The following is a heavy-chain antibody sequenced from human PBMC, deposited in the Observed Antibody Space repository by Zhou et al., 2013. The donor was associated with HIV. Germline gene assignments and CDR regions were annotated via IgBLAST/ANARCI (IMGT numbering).Heavy chain of an antibody. CDR3: ASLSTIAAPFDY. V-gene: IGHV4-59*11. Sequence: VQLQESGPGLVKPSETLSLTCTVSGGSINSHYWSWIRQPPGKGLEWIGYIYYSGSTNYNPSLTSRVTISVDTSKNQFSLKLSSVTAADTSVYYCASLSTIAAPFDYWGQGTLVTVSS. J-gene: IGHJ4*02. CDR2: IYYSGST. CDR1: GGSINSHY. D-gene: IGHD6-6*01.